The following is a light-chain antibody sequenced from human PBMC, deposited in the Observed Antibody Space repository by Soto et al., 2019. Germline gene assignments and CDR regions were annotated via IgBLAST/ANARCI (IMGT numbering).Light chain of an antibody. CDR1: RSDVGGYNY. CDR3: SSYTSISTLV. CDR2: EVS. V-gene: IGLV2-14*01. Sequence: QSALTQPASVSGSPGQSITISCTGTRSDVGGYNYVSWYQHHPGKAPKLMIYEVSDRPSGVSNRFSGSKSGNTASLTISGLQADDEADYYCSSYTSISTLVFXTGTKVTVL. J-gene: IGLJ1*01.